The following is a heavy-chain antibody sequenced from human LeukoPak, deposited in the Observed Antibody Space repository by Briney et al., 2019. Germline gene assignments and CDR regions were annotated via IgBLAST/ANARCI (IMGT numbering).Heavy chain of an antibody. V-gene: IGHV3-7*01. CDR1: GFTFGDYW. CDR2: IRQDGSET. J-gene: IGHJ4*02. Sequence: QPGGSLRPSCAVSGFTFGDYWMAWVRQAPGKGLEWVANIRQDGSETYYVDSVKGRFTISRDNAKNSLYLQINSLRAEDTAVYFCARGRGYSYGKFDYWGQGTLVTVSS. CDR3: ARGRGYSYGKFDY. D-gene: IGHD5-18*01.